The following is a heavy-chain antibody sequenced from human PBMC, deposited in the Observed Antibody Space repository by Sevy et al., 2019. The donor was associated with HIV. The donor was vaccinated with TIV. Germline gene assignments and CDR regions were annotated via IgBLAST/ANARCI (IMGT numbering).Heavy chain of an antibody. CDR1: GFTPSTYG. V-gene: IGHV3-33*01. J-gene: IGHJ4*02. D-gene: IGHD2-8*01. Sequence: GGSLRLSCAASGFTPSTYGMHWVRQAPGKGLEWVAVIGYDGSNKYYADSVKGRFTISSDNSKNTLFLQMDSLSAEDTAVSYCARDPRMYGDYLLAYFDYWGQGTLVTVSS. CDR2: IGYDGSNK. CDR3: ARDPRMYGDYLLAYFDY.